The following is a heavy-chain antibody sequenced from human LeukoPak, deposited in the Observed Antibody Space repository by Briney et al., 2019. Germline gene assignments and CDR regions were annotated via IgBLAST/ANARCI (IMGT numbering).Heavy chain of an antibody. V-gene: IGHV3-30*18. Sequence: PGGSLRLSCAASGFTFSSYGMHWVRQAPGKGLEGVAVISYDGSNKYYADSVKGRFTISRDNSKNTLYLQMNSLRAEDTAVYYCAKSTGYSSSWSFDYWGQGTLVTVSS. CDR1: GFTFSSYG. CDR3: AKSTGYSSSWSFDY. CDR2: ISYDGSNK. D-gene: IGHD6-13*01. J-gene: IGHJ4*02.